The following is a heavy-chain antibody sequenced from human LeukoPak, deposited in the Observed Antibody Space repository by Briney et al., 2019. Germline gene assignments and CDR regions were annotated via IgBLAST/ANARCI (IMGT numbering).Heavy chain of an antibody. CDR1: GYTFTGYY. CDR3: ARVRGDTAMVTDY. CDR2: IIPIFGTA. D-gene: IGHD5-18*01. Sequence: GASVKVSCKXSGYTFTGYYMHWVRQAPGQGLEWMGRIIPIFGTANYAQKFQGRVTITTDESTSTAYMELSSLRSEDTAVYYCARVRGDTAMVTDYWGQGTLVTVSS. V-gene: IGHV1-69*05. J-gene: IGHJ4*02.